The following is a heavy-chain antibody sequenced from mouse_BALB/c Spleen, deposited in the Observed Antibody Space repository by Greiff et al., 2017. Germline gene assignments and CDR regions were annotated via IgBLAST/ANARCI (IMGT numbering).Heavy chain of an antibody. CDR3: VRAPYGYVWFAY. D-gene: IGHD2-2*01. V-gene: IGHV10-1*02. CDR2: IRSKSNNYAT. J-gene: IGHJ3*01. CDR1: GFTFNTYA. Sequence: DVKLVESGGGLVQPKGSLKLSCAASGFTFNTYAMNWVRQAPGKGLEWVARIRSKSNNYATYYADSVKDRFTISRDDSQSMLYLQMNNLKTEDTAMYYCVRAPYGYVWFAYWGQGTLVTVSA.